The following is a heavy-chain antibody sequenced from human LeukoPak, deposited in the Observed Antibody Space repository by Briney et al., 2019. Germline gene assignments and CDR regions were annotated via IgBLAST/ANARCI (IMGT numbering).Heavy chain of an antibody. D-gene: IGHD4-17*01. CDR1: GGSISSGGYY. V-gene: IGHV4-31*03. CDR2: IYYSGST. J-gene: IGHJ4*02. Sequence: SETLSLTCTVSGGSISSGGYYWSWIRQHPGKGLGWIGYIYYSGSTYYNPSLKSRVTISVDTSKNQFSLKLSSVTAADTAVYYCARVERNYGDYARPTDYWGQGTLVTVSS. CDR3: ARVERNYGDYARPTDY.